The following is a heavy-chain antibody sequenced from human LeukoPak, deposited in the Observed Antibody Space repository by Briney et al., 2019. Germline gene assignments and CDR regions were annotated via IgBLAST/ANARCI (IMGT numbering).Heavy chain of an antibody. D-gene: IGHD6-19*01. CDR2: VSWGSDSI. V-gene: IGHV3-9*01. CDR3: AKDREHWLVPSGYAFDV. J-gene: IGHJ3*01. CDR1: GFIFDDFA. Sequence: GRSLRLSCAASGFIFDDFAMHWVRQAPGKGLEWVSGVSWGSDSIEYADSVRGRFTISRDNANNSLYLQMNSPRPEDTAFYYCAKDREHWLVPSGYAFDVWGQGTLVTVSS.